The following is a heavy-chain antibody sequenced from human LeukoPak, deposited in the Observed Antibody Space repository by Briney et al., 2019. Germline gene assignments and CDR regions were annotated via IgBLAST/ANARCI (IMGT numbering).Heavy chain of an antibody. CDR3: TGSYRASLFDY. D-gene: IGHD1-26*01. CDR1: GFTFSNAW. V-gene: IGHV3-15*01. Sequence: GGSLRLSCAASGFTFSNAWMSWVRQAPGKGLEWVGRIKSKTDGGTTDYAAPVKGRFTISRGDSKNTLYLQMNGLKTEDTAVYYCTGSYRASLFDYWGQGTLVTVSS. J-gene: IGHJ4*02. CDR2: IKSKTDGGTT.